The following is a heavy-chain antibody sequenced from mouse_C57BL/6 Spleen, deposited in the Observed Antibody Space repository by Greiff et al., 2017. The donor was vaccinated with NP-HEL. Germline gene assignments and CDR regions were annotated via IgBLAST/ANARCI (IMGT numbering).Heavy chain of an antibody. D-gene: IGHD4-1*01. CDR2: IYPGNGDT. J-gene: IGHJ2*01. CDR3: ARAYWDGGDFDY. V-gene: IGHV1-12*01. Sequence: LQQSGAELVRPGASVKMSCKASGYTFTRYNMHWVKQTPRQGLEWIGAIYPGNGDTSYNQKFKGKATLTVDKSSSTAYMQLISLTSEDSAVYFCARAYWDGGDFDYSGQGTTLTVSS. CDR1: GYTFTRYN.